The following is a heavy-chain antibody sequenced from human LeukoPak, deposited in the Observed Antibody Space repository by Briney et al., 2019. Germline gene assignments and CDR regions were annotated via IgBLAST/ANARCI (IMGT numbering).Heavy chain of an antibody. D-gene: IGHD6-19*01. CDR2: IKSKTDGGTT. CDR3: TTEAVAGPPYY. J-gene: IGHJ4*02. Sequence: GGSLRLSCAASGFTFSNAWMSWVRQAPGKGLEWAGRIKSKTDGGTTDYAAPVKGRFTISSDDSKNTLYLQMNSLKTEDTAVYYCTTEAVAGPPYYWGQGTLVTVSS. CDR1: GFTFSNAW. V-gene: IGHV3-15*01.